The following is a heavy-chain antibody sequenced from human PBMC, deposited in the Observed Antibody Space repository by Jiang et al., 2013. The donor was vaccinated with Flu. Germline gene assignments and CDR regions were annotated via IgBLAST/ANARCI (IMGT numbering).Heavy chain of an antibody. V-gene: IGHV4-39*01. Sequence: GLVKPSETLSLTCTVSGGSISSSSYYWGWIRQPPGKGLEWIGSIYYSGSTYYNPSLKSRVTISVDTSKNQFSLKLSSVTAADTAVYYCAKRNIEVTGNRYFDYWGQGTLVTVSS. J-gene: IGHJ4*02. CDR3: AKRNIEVTGNRYFDY. D-gene: IGHD2-21*02. CDR2: IYYSGST. CDR1: GGSISSSSYY.